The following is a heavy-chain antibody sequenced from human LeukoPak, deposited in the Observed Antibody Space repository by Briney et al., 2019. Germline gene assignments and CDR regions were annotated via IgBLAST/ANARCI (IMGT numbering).Heavy chain of an antibody. D-gene: IGHD3-10*01. Sequence: SVKVSCKASGGTFSSYAISWVRQAPGQGLEWMGGIIPIFGTANYAQKFQGRVTITADKSTSTAYMELSSLRSEDTAVYYCARGLLWFGDLGYYYYMDVWGKGTTVTVSS. J-gene: IGHJ6*03. V-gene: IGHV1-69*06. CDR2: IIPIFGTA. CDR3: ARGLLWFGDLGYYYYMDV. CDR1: GGTFSSYA.